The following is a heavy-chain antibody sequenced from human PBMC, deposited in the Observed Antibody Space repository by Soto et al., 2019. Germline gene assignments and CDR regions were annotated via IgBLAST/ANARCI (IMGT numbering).Heavy chain of an antibody. CDR3: ARSSSSWYDYYYYGMDV. V-gene: IGHV4-39*01. CDR2: IFSSGST. Sequence: QLQLQESGPGLVKPSETLSLTCTVSGGSISSSSYYWGWIRQHPGKGLEWIGSIFSSGSTYYNPSLKSRVARSVDTSKNQFSLKLSSVTAADTAVYYGARSSSSWYDYYYYGMDVWGQGTTVTVSS. CDR1: GGSISSSSYY. D-gene: IGHD6-13*01. J-gene: IGHJ6*02.